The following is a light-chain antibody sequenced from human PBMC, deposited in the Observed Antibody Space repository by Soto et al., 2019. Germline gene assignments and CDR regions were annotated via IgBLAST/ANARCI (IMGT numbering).Light chain of an antibody. CDR3: GTWDNSLSTVV. Sequence: QSLLTQPPSMSAAPGQNVTISCSGGSSNIVNNYVSWYQQLPGTAPKLLIYDNDKRPSGIPDRFSGSKSGTSGTLDITGLQTGDEADYYCGTWDNSLSTVVFGGGTKLTVL. V-gene: IGLV1-51*01. CDR1: SSNIVNNY. J-gene: IGLJ3*02. CDR2: DND.